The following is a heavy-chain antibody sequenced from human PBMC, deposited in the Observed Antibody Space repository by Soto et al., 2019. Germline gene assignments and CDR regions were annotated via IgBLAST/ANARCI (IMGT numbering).Heavy chain of an antibody. J-gene: IGHJ4*02. CDR3: ALDRQNDISFGY. Sequence: VQLVQSGAEVKKPGASVKVPCKASGYTFTNYGISWVRQAPGTGLEWMGWINSYNGITNNAQHFQGRVTMTTDTSTNTAYMELRSLRSDDTAVYYCALDRQNDISFGYWAEGTLGNVSA. D-gene: IGHD3-9*01. CDR1: GYTFTNYG. CDR2: INSYNGIT. V-gene: IGHV1-18*01.